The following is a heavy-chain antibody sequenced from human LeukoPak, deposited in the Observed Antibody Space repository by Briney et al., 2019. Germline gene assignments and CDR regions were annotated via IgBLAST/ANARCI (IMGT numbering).Heavy chain of an antibody. CDR1: GFTLSSYW. V-gene: IGHV3-7*01. CDR3: ARDFQSSY. CDR2: IKEDGSKK. J-gene: IGHJ4*02. Sequence: GGSLRLSCAASGFTLSSYWMIWVRQAPGKGLEWVANIKEDGSKKNYVDSVMGRFTISRDNAKNSLYLQMNRLRVEDTAVYYCARDFQSSYWGQGTLVTVSS.